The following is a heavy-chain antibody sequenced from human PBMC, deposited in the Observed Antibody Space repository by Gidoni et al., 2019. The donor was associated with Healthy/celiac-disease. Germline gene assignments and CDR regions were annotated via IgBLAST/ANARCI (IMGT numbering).Heavy chain of an antibody. Sequence: EVQLVESGGGLVKPGGSLRLYCAASGFTFSNAWMSWVRQAPGKGLEWVGRIKSKTDGGTTDYAAPVKGRFTISRDDSKNTLYLQMNILKTEDTAVYYCTTDGGWGSRSDDAFDIWGQGTMVTVSS. CDR3: TTDGGWGSRSDDAFDI. V-gene: IGHV3-15*01. CDR2: IKSKTDGGTT. J-gene: IGHJ3*02. CDR1: GFTFSNAW. D-gene: IGHD7-27*01.